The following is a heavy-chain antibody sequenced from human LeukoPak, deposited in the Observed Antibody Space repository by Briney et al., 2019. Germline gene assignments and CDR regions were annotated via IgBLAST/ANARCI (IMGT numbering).Heavy chain of an antibody. CDR3: AKDVVVVAATWDAFDI. CDR1: GYTFTSYD. Sequence: ASVKVSCKASGYTFTSYDINWVRQATGQGLEWMGWMNPNSGNTGYAQKFQGRVTMTRNTSISTAYMELSSLRSEDTALYYCAKDVVVVAATWDAFDIWGQGTMVTVSS. CDR2: MNPNSGNT. J-gene: IGHJ3*02. V-gene: IGHV1-8*01. D-gene: IGHD2-15*01.